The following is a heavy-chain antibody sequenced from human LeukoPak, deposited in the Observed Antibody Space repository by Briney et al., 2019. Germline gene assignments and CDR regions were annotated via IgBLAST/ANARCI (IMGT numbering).Heavy chain of an antibody. V-gene: IGHV4-34*01. CDR2: INHSGST. J-gene: IGHJ6*02. D-gene: IGHD5-12*01. Sequence: PSETLSLTCAVSGGSISSGGYSWSWIRQPPGKGLEWIGEINHSGSTNYNPSLKSRVTISVDTSKNQFSLKLSSVTAADTAVYYCARDKWLRNYYYYGMDVWGQGTTVTVSS. CDR1: GGSISSGGYS. CDR3: ARDKWLRNYYYYGMDV.